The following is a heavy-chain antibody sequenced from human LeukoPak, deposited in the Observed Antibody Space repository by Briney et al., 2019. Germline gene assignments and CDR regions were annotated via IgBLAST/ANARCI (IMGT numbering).Heavy chain of an antibody. D-gene: IGHD3-22*01. V-gene: IGHV4-59*08. CDR3: ARRTLGDSYSGGYPPEAFDI. CDR2: IYYSGST. Sequence: SETLSLTCAVYGGSFSGYYWSWIRQPPGKGLEWIGYIYYSGSTNYNPSLKSRVTISVDTSKNQFSLKLSSVTAADTAVYYCARRTLGDSYSGGYPPEAFDIWGQGTMVTVSS. J-gene: IGHJ3*02. CDR1: GGSFSGYY.